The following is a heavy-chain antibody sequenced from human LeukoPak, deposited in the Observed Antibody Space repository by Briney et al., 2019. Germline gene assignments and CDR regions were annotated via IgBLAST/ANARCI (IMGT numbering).Heavy chain of an antibody. CDR2: INPSGGST. J-gene: IGHJ6*03. CDR3: ARGPRITMVRGGQWYYYMDV. V-gene: IGHV1-46*01. CDR1: GYTFTGYY. D-gene: IGHD3-10*01. Sequence: ASVKVSCKASGYTFTGYYMHWVRQAPGQGLEWMGWINPSGGSTNYAQKFQGRVTMTRDTSTSTVYMELSSLRSEDTAVYYCARGPRITMVRGGQWYYYMDVWGKGTTVTISS.